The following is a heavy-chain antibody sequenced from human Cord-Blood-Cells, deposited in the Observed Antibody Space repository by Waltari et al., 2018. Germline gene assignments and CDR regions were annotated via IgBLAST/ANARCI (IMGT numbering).Heavy chain of an antibody. J-gene: IGHJ3*02. CDR1: GYTFTGYY. Sequence: QVQLVQSGAEVKKPGASVKVSCKASGYTFTGYYMHWVRQAPGQGREGMGWNNPNSGGTNYAQKFQGWVTMTRDTSISTAYMELSRLRSDDTAVYYCARNQPTGQLDAFDIWGQGTMVTVSS. CDR2: NNPNSGGT. D-gene: IGHD6-6*01. CDR3: ARNQPTGQLDAFDI. V-gene: IGHV1-2*04.